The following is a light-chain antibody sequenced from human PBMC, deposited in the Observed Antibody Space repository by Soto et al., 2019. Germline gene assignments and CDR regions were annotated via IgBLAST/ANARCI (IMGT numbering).Light chain of an antibody. J-gene: IGKJ4*01. CDR3: QQCRNWPLT. CDR2: DAS. Sequence: EIVMTQSPATLSVSPGEGATLSCKASQNVYNNLAWYQQRPGLPPRLLIYDASTRATGISARFSGSGYGTEFTLTISSLQSEDFAVYFCQQCRNWPLTFGGGTKVDIK. V-gene: IGKV3-15*01. CDR1: QNVYNN.